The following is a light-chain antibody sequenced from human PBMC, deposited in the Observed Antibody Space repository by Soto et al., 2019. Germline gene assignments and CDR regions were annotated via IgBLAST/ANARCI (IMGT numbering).Light chain of an antibody. CDR1: NSNVGTNT. CDR2: NNN. CDR3: VAWDDSLNVHEL. J-gene: IGLJ2*01. Sequence: QAVVTQPPSASGTPGQRVTISCSGSNSNVGTNTVNWYQQLPGTAPKLLIYNNNQRPSGVPDRFSGSKSGTSASLAISGLQSEDEADYYCVAWDDSLNVHELIGGGTKLTVL. V-gene: IGLV1-44*01.